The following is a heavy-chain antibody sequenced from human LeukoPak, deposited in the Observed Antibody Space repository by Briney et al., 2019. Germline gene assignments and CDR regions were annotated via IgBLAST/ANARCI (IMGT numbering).Heavy chain of an antibody. CDR3: ARMRDSSGYYPDY. Sequence: PSVTLSLTCTVSGGSISSYYWSWIRQPPGKGLEWIGYIYYSGSTNYNPSLKSRVTISVDTSKNQFSLKLSSVTAADTAVYYCARMRDSSGYYPDYWGQGTLVTVSS. CDR2: IYYSGST. V-gene: IGHV4-59*01. CDR1: GGSISSYY. D-gene: IGHD3-22*01. J-gene: IGHJ4*02.